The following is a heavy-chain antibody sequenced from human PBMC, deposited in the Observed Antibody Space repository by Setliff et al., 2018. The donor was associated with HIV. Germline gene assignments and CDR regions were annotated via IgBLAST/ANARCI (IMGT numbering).Heavy chain of an antibody. CDR3: GGNGYYSIDY. J-gene: IGHJ4*02. Sequence: LSLTCAVSGGSISSNWWSWVRQSPGKGLEWIGEIYHSGSTHYNPSLQSRVTISVDKSKSQFSLKLNSVTAADTAAYHCGGNGYYSIDYWGQGTQVTVSS. CDR2: IYHSGST. V-gene: IGHV4-4*02. D-gene: IGHD3-22*01. CDR1: GGSISSNW.